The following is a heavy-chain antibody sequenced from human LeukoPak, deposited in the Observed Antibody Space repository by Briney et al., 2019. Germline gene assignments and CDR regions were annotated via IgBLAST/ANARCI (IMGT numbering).Heavy chain of an antibody. CDR3: ATDSSSRIQLWTPLKY. CDR1: GFIFSSYS. Sequence: PGGSLRLSCAASGFIFSSYSMNWVRQAPGKGLEWVSSISATGNYIYYADSVKGRFTISRDNAKNTLYLQMNSLRPEDTAVYYCATDSSSRIQLWTPLKYWGQGTLVTVSS. CDR2: ISATGNYI. D-gene: IGHD5-18*01. J-gene: IGHJ4*02. V-gene: IGHV3-21*01.